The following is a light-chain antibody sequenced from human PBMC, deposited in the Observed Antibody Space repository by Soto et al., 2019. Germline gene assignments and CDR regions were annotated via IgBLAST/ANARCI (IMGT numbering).Light chain of an antibody. CDR1: QSVSSSY. CDR2: GAS. Sequence: EIVLTQSPGTLSLSPGERATLSCRASQSVSSSYLAWYQQKPGQAPRLLIYGASSRATGIPDRFSGSGSGTDFTLTISRLEPEDFAIYYCQQYYNWPQYTFGQGTRLEIK. J-gene: IGKJ5*01. CDR3: QQYYNWPQYT. V-gene: IGKV3-20*01.